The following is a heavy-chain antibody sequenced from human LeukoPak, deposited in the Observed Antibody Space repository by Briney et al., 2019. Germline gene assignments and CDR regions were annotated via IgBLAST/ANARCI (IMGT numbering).Heavy chain of an antibody. D-gene: IGHD3-9*01. V-gene: IGHV1-3*01. CDR1: GYTFTSYA. Sequence: ASVRVSCKASGYTFTSYAMHWVRQAPGQRLEWMRWINAGNGNTKYSQKFQGRVTITRDTSASAAYMELSSLRSEDTAVYYCASSLYDILTGYYYYYGMDVWGKGTTVTVSS. J-gene: IGHJ6*04. CDR2: INAGNGNT. CDR3: ASSLYDILTGYYYYYGMDV.